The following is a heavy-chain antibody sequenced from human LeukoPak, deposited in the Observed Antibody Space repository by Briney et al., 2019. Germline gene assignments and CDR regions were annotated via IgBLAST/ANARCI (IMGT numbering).Heavy chain of an antibody. CDR1: GFTFSTYA. CDR2: ISYDGINT. CDR3: VRDTGFLSSGTYQAPFDF. V-gene: IGHV3-30-3*01. D-gene: IGHD1-26*01. Sequence: GGSLRLSCAASGFTFSTYAMHWVRQAPGKGLEWLAIISYDGINTYYADSVKGRFTISRDNSKNTLYLQMNSLRAEDTAVYYCVRDTGFLSSGTYQAPFDFWGQGTLVTVSS. J-gene: IGHJ4*02.